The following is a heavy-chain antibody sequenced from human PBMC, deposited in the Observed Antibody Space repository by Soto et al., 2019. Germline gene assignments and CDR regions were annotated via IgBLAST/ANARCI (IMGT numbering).Heavy chain of an antibody. J-gene: IGHJ6*02. D-gene: IGHD2-21*02. Sequence: ASVKVSCKASGYTFTSYAMHWVRQAPGQRLEWMGWINAGNGNTKYSQKFQGRVTITRDTSASTAYMELSSLRSEDTAVYYCAAAPGDHYYYYGMDVWGQGTTVTVSS. V-gene: IGHV1-3*01. CDR3: AAAPGDHYYYYGMDV. CDR1: GYTFTSYA. CDR2: INAGNGNT.